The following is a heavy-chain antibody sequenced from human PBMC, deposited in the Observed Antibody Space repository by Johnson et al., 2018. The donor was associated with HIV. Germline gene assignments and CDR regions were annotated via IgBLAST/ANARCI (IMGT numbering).Heavy chain of an antibody. CDR1: GFTFSSYG. CDR2: ISYDGSNK. CDR3: AKERIAAAGLDAFDI. V-gene: IGHV3-30*18. Sequence: QVLLVESGGGVVQPGGSLRLSCAASGFTFSSYGMHWVRQAPGKGLEWVAVISYDGSNKYYADSVKGRFTISRDNSKNTLYLQMNSLRAEDTAVYYCAKERIAAAGLDAFDIWGQGTMVTVSS. D-gene: IGHD6-13*01. J-gene: IGHJ3*02.